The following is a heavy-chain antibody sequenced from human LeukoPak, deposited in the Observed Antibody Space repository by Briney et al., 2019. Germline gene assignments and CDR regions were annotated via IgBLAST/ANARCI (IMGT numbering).Heavy chain of an antibody. Sequence: ASVKVSCKASGYIFIDYEINCVRQATGQGLEWMGWMNPKSGDTGYEQKFQGRVTITRDSSISTVYMELSSLRSEDTALYYCARGRYMDVWGKGTTVTVSS. CDR3: ARGRYMDV. CDR2: MNPKSGDT. J-gene: IGHJ6*03. CDR1: GYIFIDYE. V-gene: IGHV1-8*03.